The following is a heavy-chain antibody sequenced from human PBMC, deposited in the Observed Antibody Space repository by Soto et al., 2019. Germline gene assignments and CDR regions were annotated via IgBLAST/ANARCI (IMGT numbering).Heavy chain of an antibody. Sequence: ASVKVSCKASGYTFTSYGISWVRQAPGQGLEWMGWISAYNGNTNYAQKLQGRVTMTTETSTSTAYMELRSLRSDETAVYYCVRDRVDMHYGLDAWRQGTTVTVSS. J-gene: IGHJ6*02. CDR1: GYTFTSYG. V-gene: IGHV1-18*01. CDR3: VRDRVDMHYGLDA. CDR2: ISAYNGNT. D-gene: IGHD2-15*01.